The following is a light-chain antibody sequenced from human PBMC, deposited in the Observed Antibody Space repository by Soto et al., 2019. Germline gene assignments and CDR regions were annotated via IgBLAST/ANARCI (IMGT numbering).Light chain of an antibody. CDR2: GAS. Sequence: ESGINQSRRTLSVSPGETATLSCRASQYVSNKVAWYQQTPGQAPSLLIYGASTRATGIPDRFSGSGSGTQFTLTISRLQSEDSAVYFCQQTNRWPHITFGQGTRLEIK. V-gene: IGKV3-15*01. J-gene: IGKJ5*01. CDR1: QYVSNK. CDR3: QQTNRWPHIT.